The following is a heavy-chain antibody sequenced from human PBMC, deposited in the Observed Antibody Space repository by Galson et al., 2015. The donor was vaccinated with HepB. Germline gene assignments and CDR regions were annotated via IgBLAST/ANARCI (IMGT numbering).Heavy chain of an antibody. D-gene: IGHD6-13*01. CDR2: IKQDGSEK. V-gene: IGHV3-7*01. J-gene: IGHJ6*02. CDR3: ARTDLKGGFSSSWYMMYFYYYGMDV. CDR1: GFTFSSYW. Sequence: SLRLSCAASGFTFSSYWMSWIRQAPGKGLEWVANIKQDGSEKYYVDSVKGRFTISRDNAKNSLYLQMNSLRAEDTAVYYCARTDLKGGFSSSWYMMYFYYYGMDVWGQGTTVTVSS.